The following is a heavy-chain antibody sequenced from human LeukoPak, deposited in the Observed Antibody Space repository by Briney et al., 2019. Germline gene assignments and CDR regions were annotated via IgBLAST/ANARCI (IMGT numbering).Heavy chain of an antibody. CDR2: ISGSGDAT. V-gene: IGHV3-23*01. D-gene: IGHD1-20*01. J-gene: IGHJ4*02. CDR3: ARGSRSRLNFSVSLVY. Sequence: PGGSLRLSCAASGFTFSGYSMSWVRQAPGKGPEWVSTISGSGDATYYADSVKGRFTISRDNSKNTLYLQMNSLRAEDTAVYYCARGSRSRLNFSVSLVYWGQGTLVTVSS. CDR1: GFTFSGYS.